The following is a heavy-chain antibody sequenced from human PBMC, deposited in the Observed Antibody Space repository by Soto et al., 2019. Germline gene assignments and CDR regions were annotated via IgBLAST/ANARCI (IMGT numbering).Heavy chain of an antibody. V-gene: IGHV6-1*01. D-gene: IGHD1-26*01. CDR1: GDSVSSNSAA. Sequence: SQTLSLTCAISGDSVSSNSAAWSGIRQSPSRGLEWLGRTFYRSKWYNDYAVSVKGRITINPDTSKNLFSLQLNSVTPEDTAVYYCAKEGGNHYYYYAMDVWGQGTTVTVSS. CDR2: TFYRSKWYN. J-gene: IGHJ6*02. CDR3: AKEGGNHYYYYAMDV.